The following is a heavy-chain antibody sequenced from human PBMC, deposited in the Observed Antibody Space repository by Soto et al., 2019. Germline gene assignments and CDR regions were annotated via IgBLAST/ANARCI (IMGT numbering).Heavy chain of an antibody. D-gene: IGHD3-22*01. CDR1: GFTFSSYG. Sequence: GGSLRLSCAASGFTFSSYGMHWVRQAPGKGLEWVAVIWYDGSNKYYADSVKGRFTISRDNSKNTLYLQMNSLRAEDTAVYYCARRFSYYYDSSGYTFYGMDVWGQGTTVTVSS. V-gene: IGHV3-33*01. J-gene: IGHJ6*02. CDR3: ARRFSYYYDSSGYTFYGMDV. CDR2: IWYDGSNK.